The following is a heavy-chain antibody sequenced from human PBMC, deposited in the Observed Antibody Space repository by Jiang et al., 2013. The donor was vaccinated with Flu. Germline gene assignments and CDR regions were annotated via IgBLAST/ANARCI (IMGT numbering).Heavy chain of an antibody. CDR1: GFTFSNYG. CDR3: VKGLNFWSGYLH. V-gene: IGHV3-30*18. Sequence: QLVESGGGLVQPGGSLRLSCAASGFTFSNYGIHWVRQAPGKGLDWVAVISYDGSNKYYADSVKGRFTISRDNSKNTLYLQMNSLRAEDTAVYYCVKGLNFWSGYLHWGQGTLVTVSS. J-gene: IGHJ4*02. D-gene: IGHD3-3*01. CDR2: ISYDGSNK.